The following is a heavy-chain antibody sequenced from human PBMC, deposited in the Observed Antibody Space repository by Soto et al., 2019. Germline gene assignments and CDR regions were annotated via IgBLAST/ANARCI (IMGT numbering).Heavy chain of an antibody. V-gene: IGHV3-30-3*01. J-gene: IGHJ5*02. CDR3: ARGCSGSSVCWFDP. D-gene: IGHD6-19*01. CDR1: GFTFSSYA. Sequence: GGSLRLSCAASGFTFSSYAMHWVRQAPGKGLEWVAVISYDGSNKYYADSVKGRFTISRDNSKNTLYLQMNSLRSEDTAVYYYARGCSGSSVCWFDPWGQGTLVTRLL. CDR2: ISYDGSNK.